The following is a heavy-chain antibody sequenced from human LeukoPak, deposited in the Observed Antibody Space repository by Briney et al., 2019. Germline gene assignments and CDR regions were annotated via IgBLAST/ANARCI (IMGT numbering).Heavy chain of an antibody. CDR2: INHSGST. CDR1: GGSISSGSYY. CDR3: ARDLASSPDPQRKYNWFDP. D-gene: IGHD2-2*01. Sequence: PSETLSLTCTVSGGSISSGSYYWSWIRQPPGKGLEWIGEINHSGSTNYNPSLKSRVTISVDTSKNQFSLKLSSVTAADTAVYYCARDLASSPDPQRKYNWFDPWGQGTLVTVSS. V-gene: IGHV4-61*01. J-gene: IGHJ5*02.